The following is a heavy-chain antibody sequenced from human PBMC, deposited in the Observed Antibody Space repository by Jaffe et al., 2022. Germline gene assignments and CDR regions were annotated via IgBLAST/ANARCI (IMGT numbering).Heavy chain of an antibody. D-gene: IGHD3-10*01. CDR3: AKGYGSGSSPIDY. CDR2: IYHSGST. Sequence: QVQLQESGPGLVKPSETLSLTCAVSGYSISSGYYWGWIRQPPGKGLEWIGSIYHSGSTYYNPSLKSRVTISVDTSKNQFSLKLSSVTAADTAVYYCAKGYGSGSSPIDYWGQGTLVTVSS. CDR1: GYSISSGYY. V-gene: IGHV4-38-2*01. J-gene: IGHJ4*02.